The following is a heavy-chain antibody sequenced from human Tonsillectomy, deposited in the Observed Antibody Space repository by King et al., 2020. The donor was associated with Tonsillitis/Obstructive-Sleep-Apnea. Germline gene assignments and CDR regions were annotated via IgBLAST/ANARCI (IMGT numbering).Heavy chain of an antibody. J-gene: IGHJ4*02. Sequence: LVESGGALVQPGGSLRLSCSASGFTYRNFAMHWVRQAPGKGLEYVSAISNNVGTTYYADSVKGRFTISRDNSKNTLYVEVSSLRAEDTAVYYCAGISPYGNFDYWGQGTLVTVSS. CDR1: GFTYRNFA. D-gene: IGHD3-10*01. CDR2: ISNNVGTT. V-gene: IGHV3-64*05. CDR3: AGISPYGNFDY.